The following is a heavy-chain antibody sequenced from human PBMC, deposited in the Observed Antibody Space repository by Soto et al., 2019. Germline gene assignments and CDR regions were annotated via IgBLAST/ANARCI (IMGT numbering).Heavy chain of an antibody. J-gene: IGHJ4*02. D-gene: IGHD4-17*01. Sequence: PSEILSLTCTVSGGSVSSGSYYWSWIRQPPGKGLEWIGYIYYSGSTNYNPSLKSRVTISVDTSKNQFSLKLSSVTAADTAVYYCARGLYGDYGGIYFDYWGQGTPVTVSS. CDR3: ARGLYGDYGGIYFDY. V-gene: IGHV4-61*01. CDR2: IYYSGST. CDR1: GGSVSSGSYY.